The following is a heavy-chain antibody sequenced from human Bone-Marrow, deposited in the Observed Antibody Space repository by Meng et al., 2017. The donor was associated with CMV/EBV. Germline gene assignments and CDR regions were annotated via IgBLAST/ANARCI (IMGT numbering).Heavy chain of an antibody. CDR1: GFTFSSYA. J-gene: IGHJ4*02. Sequence: GGSLRLSCAASGFTFSSYAMSWVRQAPGKGLEWVSVIYSGGSSTYYADSVKGRFTISRDNSKNPLYLQMNSLRAEDTAVYYCAKDRAAAWGWGGVSADYWAQGTLVTVSS. CDR2: IYSGGSST. CDR3: AKDRAAAWGWGGVSADY. D-gene: IGHD6-13*01. V-gene: IGHV3-23*03.